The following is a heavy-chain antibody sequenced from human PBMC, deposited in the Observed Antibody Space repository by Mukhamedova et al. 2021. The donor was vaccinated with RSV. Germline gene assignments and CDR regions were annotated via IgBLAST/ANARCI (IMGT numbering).Heavy chain of an antibody. Sequence: GSTEYNPSLKSRVTISVDTSRNQFSLEVTSVTAADTAVYYCARGPSGDGDFDYWGQGTLVTVSS. D-gene: IGHD2-21*02. V-gene: IGHV4-59*09. CDR2: GST. J-gene: IGHJ4*02. CDR3: ARGPSGDGDFDY.